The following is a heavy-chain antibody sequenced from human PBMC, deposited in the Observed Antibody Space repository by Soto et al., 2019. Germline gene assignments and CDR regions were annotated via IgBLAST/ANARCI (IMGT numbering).Heavy chain of an antibody. J-gene: IGHJ5*01. Sequence: QVQLVQSGAEVKKPGSSVKVSCKASGGSFRSYAVNWVRQAPGQGLECLGGIIPIFGTPNYAQKFHGRVSITADESTSKVYMDLISLTSEDTAVYYCAYSANHRYFVESWGQGTLVTLSS. CDR1: GGSFRSYA. D-gene: IGHD5-18*01. CDR3: AYSANHRYFVES. CDR2: IIPIFGTP. V-gene: IGHV1-69*12.